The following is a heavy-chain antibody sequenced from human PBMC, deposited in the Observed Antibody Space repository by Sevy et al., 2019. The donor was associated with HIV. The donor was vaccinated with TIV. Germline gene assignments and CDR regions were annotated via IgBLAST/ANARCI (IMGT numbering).Heavy chain of an antibody. CDR1: GFIFSTYA. CDR3: ARDWALGYGDYDYYYYYGMDV. J-gene: IGHJ6*02. CDR2: ISYDGSNK. D-gene: IGHD4-17*01. Sequence: GGSLRLSCAASGFIFSTYAVHWVRQAPGKGLEWVAVISYDGSNKYYADSVKGRFTISRDNSKNKLYLQMNSLRAEDTAVYYCARDWALGYGDYDYYYYYGMDVWGQGTTVTVSS. V-gene: IGHV3-30-3*01.